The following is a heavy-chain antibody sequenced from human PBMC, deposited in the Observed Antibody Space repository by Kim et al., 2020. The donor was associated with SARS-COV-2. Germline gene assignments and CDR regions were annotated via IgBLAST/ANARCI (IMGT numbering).Heavy chain of an antibody. CDR1: GGSISSYY. J-gene: IGHJ4*02. CDR2: IYYSGST. D-gene: IGHD3-16*02. V-gene: IGHV4-59*13. Sequence: SETLSLTCTVSGGSISSYYWSWIRQPPGKGLEWIGYIYYSGSTNYNPSLKSRVTISVDTSKNQFSLKLSSVTAADTAVYYCARLGGYDYVWGSYRYPFDYWGQGTLVTVSS. CDR3: ARLGGYDYVWGSYRYPFDY.